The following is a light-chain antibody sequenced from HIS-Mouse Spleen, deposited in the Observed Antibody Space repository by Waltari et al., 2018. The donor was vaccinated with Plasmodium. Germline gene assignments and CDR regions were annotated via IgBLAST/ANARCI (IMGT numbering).Light chain of an antibody. CDR2: EDS. V-gene: IGLV3-10*01. J-gene: IGLJ3*02. Sequence: SYELTQPPSVSVSPGQTARLTCSCDSWPIKYPYLYQQKSGQATVLVIYEDSKRPSGIPERFSGSSSGTMATLTISGAQVEDEADYYCYSTDSSGNHRVFGGGTKLTVL. CDR3: YSTDSSGNHRV. CDR1: SWPIKY.